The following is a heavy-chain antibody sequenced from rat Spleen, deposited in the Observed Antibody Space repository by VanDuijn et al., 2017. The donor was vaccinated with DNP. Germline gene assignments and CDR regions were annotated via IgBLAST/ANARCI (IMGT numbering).Heavy chain of an antibody. CDR2: ISYSGST. CDR1: GYSITSNY. D-gene: IGHD1-7*01. J-gene: IGHJ2*01. V-gene: IGHV3-1*01. Sequence: EVQLQESGPGLVKPSQSLSLTCSVTGYSITSNYWGWIRKFPGNKMEWIGHISYSGSTSYIPSLKSPISITRDTSKTHCFLQLNSVTTEDTATYYCGRYGLRVYFEYWGQGVMVTVSS. CDR3: GRYGLRVYFEY.